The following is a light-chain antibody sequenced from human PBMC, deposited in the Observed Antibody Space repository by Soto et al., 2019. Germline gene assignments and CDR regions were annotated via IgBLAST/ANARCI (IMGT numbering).Light chain of an antibody. V-gene: IGKV3-11*01. Sequence: EIVLTQSPATLSLSPGERATLSCRASQSVSSYLAWYQQKPGQAPRLLIYGASTRATGIPARFSGSGSGTEFTLTISRLEPEDFAVYFCQHFGNSPLWTFGQGTKVDIK. CDR1: QSVSSY. CDR2: GAS. J-gene: IGKJ1*01. CDR3: QHFGNSPLWT.